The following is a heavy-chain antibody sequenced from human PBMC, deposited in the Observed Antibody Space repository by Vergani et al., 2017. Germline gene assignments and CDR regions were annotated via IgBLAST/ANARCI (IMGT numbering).Heavy chain of an antibody. CDR1: ESSFISNE. J-gene: IGHJ4*02. V-gene: IGHV5-51*01. CDR2: INPIDSKI. CDR3: TRHVPCGDGACLHFDH. Sequence: EVMLVQSGAEVKKPGESLKISCKYSESSFISNEIAWVRQMSRKGLQWMGNINPIDSKIAYSPSFQGQAIMSLDKSITTAYLQWRSLKASDTAIYYCTRHVPCGDGACLHFDHWGQGTQVTVSS. D-gene: IGHD2-21*01.